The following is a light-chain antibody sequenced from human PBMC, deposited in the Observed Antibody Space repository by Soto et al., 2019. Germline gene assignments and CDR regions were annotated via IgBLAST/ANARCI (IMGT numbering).Light chain of an antibody. CDR2: AAS. CDR1: QGISSW. J-gene: IGKJ1*01. CDR3: QKSNNLT. V-gene: IGKV1-12*02. Sequence: DIELSQSPSTPSHSVRDRVPITCRASQGISSWLALYQQKPGKAPKLLIYAASILQSGVPSRFSGSGSGTGFAFTITISRLEPEAFADYYGQKSNNLTFGQGTKVDIK.